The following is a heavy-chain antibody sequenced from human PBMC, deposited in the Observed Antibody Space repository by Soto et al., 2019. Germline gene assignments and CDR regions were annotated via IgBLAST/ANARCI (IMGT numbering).Heavy chain of an antibody. CDR1: GFTFSSFG. CDR2: ISYDGNNK. CDR3: SKQQVGATDYYYYGMDV. V-gene: IGHV3-30*18. D-gene: IGHD1-26*01. Sequence: GGSLRLSCAASGFTFSSFGMHWVRQAPGKGLEWVALISYDGNNKYSADSVKGRFTIPRDNSKNTLYLQMNSLRAEDTAVYYCSKQQVGATDYYYYGMDVWGQGTTVTVSS. J-gene: IGHJ6*02.